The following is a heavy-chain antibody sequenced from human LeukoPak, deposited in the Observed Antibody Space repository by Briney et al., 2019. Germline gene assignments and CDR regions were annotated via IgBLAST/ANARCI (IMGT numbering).Heavy chain of an antibody. D-gene: IGHD6-19*01. CDR1: GYSFTSYW. CDR3: ARHNYSSGSDY. Sequence: GESLKISCKGSGYSFTSYWIGWVRQMPGKGLEWMGIIYPGDSDTRYSPSFQGQVTISADKSISTDYLQWSSLKASDTAVYYCARHNYSSGSDYWGQGTLVTVSS. CDR2: IYPGDSDT. J-gene: IGHJ4*02. V-gene: IGHV5-51*01.